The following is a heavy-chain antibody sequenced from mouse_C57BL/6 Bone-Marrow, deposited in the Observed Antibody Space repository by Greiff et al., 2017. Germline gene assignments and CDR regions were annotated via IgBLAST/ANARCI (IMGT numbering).Heavy chain of an antibody. Sequence: VQLQQSGPELVKPGASVKISCKASGYSFTDYNMNWVKQSNGKSLEWIGVINPNYGTTSNNQKFKGQATLTVDQSSSTAYMQLNSLTSEYAAVYYGARGYDDDYAMDYWGQGTTVPVSS. CDR1: GYSFTDYN. V-gene: IGHV1-39*01. CDR3: ARGYDDDYAMDY. J-gene: IGHJ4*01. D-gene: IGHD2-4*01. CDR2: INPNYGTT.